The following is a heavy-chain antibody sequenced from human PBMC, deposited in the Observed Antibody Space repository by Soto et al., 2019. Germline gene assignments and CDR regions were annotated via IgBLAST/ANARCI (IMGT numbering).Heavy chain of an antibody. D-gene: IGHD2-15*01. CDR2: TSGSGGST. J-gene: IGHJ6*02. Sequence: GGSLRLSCAASGFTFSSYAMSWVRQAPGKGLEWVSATSGSGGSTYYADSVKGRFTISRDNSKNTLYLQMNSLRAEDTAVYYCAKVLATQYYYYGMDVWGQGTTVTVSS. V-gene: IGHV3-23*01. CDR1: GFTFSSYA. CDR3: AKVLATQYYYYGMDV.